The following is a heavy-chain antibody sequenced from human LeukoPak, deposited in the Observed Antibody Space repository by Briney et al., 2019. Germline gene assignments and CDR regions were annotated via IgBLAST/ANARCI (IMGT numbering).Heavy chain of an antibody. Sequence: ASVKVSCKASGYTFTSYGISWVRLAPGQGLEWMGWISAYNGNTNYAQKLQGRVTMTTDTSTRTAYMELRSVRSDDTAVYYCARYYDILTGYQPFDYWGQGTLVTVSS. D-gene: IGHD3-9*01. CDR3: ARYYDILTGYQPFDY. CDR1: GYTFTSYG. CDR2: ISAYNGNT. V-gene: IGHV1-18*01. J-gene: IGHJ4*02.